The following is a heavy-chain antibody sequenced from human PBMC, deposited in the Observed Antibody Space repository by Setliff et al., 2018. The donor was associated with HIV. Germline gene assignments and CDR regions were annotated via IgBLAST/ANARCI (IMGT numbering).Heavy chain of an antibody. D-gene: IGHD3-10*01. CDR2: INADNDNT. J-gene: IGHJ4*02. CDR3: MRGTGPGAYLCDY. V-gene: IGHV1-3*01. CDR1: GYSFNRNA. Sequence: ASVKVSCKASGYSFNRNAIHWVRQAPGQRLEWMGLINADNDNTKYSQKFQGRVTITRDTSASTAYMELSNLRPEDTAVYYCMRGTGPGAYLCDYWGQGTLVTVSS.